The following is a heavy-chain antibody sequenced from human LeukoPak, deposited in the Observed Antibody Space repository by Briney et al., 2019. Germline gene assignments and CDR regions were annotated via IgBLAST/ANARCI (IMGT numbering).Heavy chain of an antibody. CDR3: ARVRQQLVPNYYYYMDV. CDR1: RYTFTSYD. D-gene: IGHD6-13*01. V-gene: IGHV1-8*01. Sequence: ASVKVSFKASRYTFTSYDINWVRQATGQGLEWMGWMNPNSGNTGYAQKFQGRVTMTRNTSISTAYMELSSLRSEDTAVYYCARVRQQLVPNYYYYMDVWGKGTTVTVSS. J-gene: IGHJ6*03. CDR2: MNPNSGNT.